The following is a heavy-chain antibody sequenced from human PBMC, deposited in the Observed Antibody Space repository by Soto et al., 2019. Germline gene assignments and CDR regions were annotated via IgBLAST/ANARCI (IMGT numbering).Heavy chain of an antibody. V-gene: IGHV1-69*01. J-gene: IGHJ4*02. CDR3: ARGYRYYYDTSGYYPLEY. CDR2: IMPVFGTP. CDR1: GAIVNSYS. Sequence: QVQLVQSGAEVKKPGSSVKVSCKASGAIVNSYSFSWVRQAPGQGLEWMGGIMPVFGTPTYAQRFQGRVTIGLDESTRTVYMELTSLRSEDTAVYYCARGYRYYYDTSGYYPLEYWGQGTLVTVSS. D-gene: IGHD3-22*01.